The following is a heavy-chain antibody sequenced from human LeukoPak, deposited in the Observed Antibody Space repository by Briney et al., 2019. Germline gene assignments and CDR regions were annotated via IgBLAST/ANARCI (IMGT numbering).Heavy chain of an antibody. Sequence: GESLKISCKGSGYSFTSYWIGWVRQMPGKGLEWMGIIYPGDSDTRYSPSFQGQVTISADKSISTAYLQWSSLKASDTAMYYCARLTEGYSGYDGYYYYMDVWGKGTTVTVSS. D-gene: IGHD5-12*01. J-gene: IGHJ6*03. CDR2: IYPGDSDT. V-gene: IGHV5-51*01. CDR3: ARLTEGYSGYDGYYYYMDV. CDR1: GYSFTSYW.